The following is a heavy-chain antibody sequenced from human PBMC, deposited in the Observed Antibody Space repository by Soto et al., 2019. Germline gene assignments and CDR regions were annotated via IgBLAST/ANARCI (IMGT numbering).Heavy chain of an antibody. V-gene: IGHV3-15*01. D-gene: IGHD3-22*01. CDR2: IKSKEDVATT. Sequence: PGGSLRLSCAASGFTFSSAWMTWVRQAPGKGLEWVGRIKSKEDVATTDYAAPVKGRFNISRDDSKKTLYLQMNSLQAEDTAVYYCNTDGAYYDSSYYYSCCYWGPGTLVTVSS. J-gene: IGHJ4*02. CDR3: NTDGAYYDSSYYYSCCY. CDR1: GFTFSSAW.